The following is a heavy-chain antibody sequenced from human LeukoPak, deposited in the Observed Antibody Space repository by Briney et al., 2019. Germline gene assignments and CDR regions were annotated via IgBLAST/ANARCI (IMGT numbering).Heavy chain of an antibody. J-gene: IGHJ4*02. V-gene: IGHV4-4*07. CDR1: GGSISSYY. D-gene: IGHD4-17*01. Sequence: SETLSLTCTVSGGSISSYYRSWIRQPAGKGLEWIGRIYTSGSTNYNPSLTSRVTMSVDTSKNQSSLKLSSVTAADTAVYYCARATVTGFRFDYWGQGTLVTVSS. CDR3: ARATVTGFRFDY. CDR2: IYTSGST.